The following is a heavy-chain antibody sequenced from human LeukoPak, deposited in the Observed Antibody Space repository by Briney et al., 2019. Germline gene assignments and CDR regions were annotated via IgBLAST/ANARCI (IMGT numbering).Heavy chain of an antibody. CDR1: AGSISSGGYY. V-gene: IGHV4-30-2*01. CDR3: AKRDSRWFDP. D-gene: IGHD4-11*01. CDR2: IYHSGST. J-gene: IGHJ5*02. Sequence: SQTLSLTCSVSAGSISSGGYYWSWIRQPPGKGLEWIGYIYHSGSTYYNPSLKSRVTISVDRSKNQFSLKLSSVTAADTAVYYCAKRDSRWFDPWGQGTLVTVSS.